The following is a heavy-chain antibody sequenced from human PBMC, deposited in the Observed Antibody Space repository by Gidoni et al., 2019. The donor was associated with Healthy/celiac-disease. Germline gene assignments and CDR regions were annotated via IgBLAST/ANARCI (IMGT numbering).Heavy chain of an antibody. D-gene: IGHD3-16*01. CDR2: ISYDGSTP. V-gene: IGHV3-30-3*01. CDR1: GFTFSSYA. Sequence: QVQLVESGGGVVQPGRSRSISGAASGFTFSSYAMHWVRQAPGEGLEWVAVISYDGSTPSFAASSKLRFTLSRDTSKNTLYLQLNRLSAEDTAVFYCSSAWVAYWGQGTLVPVSS. CDR3: SSAWVAY. J-gene: IGHJ4*02.